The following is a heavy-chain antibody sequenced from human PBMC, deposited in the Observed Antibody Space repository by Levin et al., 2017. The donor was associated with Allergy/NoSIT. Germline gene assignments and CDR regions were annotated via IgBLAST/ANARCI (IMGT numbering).Heavy chain of an antibody. CDR3: AKLYSSGWYTSVIDY. Sequence: PGGSLRLSCAASGFTFDDYAMHWVRQAPGKGLEWVSGISWNSGGIGYADSVKGRFTVSRDNAKNSLYLQMNSLRADDTAWYYCAKLYSSGWYTSVIDYWGQGTLVTVSS. CDR1: GFTFDDYA. J-gene: IGHJ4*02. CDR2: ISWNSGGI. V-gene: IGHV3-9*01. D-gene: IGHD6-19*01.